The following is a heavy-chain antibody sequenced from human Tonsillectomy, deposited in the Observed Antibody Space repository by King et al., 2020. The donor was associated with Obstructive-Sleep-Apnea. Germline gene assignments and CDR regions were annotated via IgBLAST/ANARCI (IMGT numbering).Heavy chain of an antibody. V-gene: IGHV4-59*01. CDR3: ARDSGIFYFFDY. CDR2: ITYSGST. J-gene: IGHJ4*02. CDR1: GGSISSYY. D-gene: IGHD3-10*01. Sequence: QVQLQESGPGLVKPSETLSLTCTVSGGSISSYYWSWIRQPPGKGLEWIGYITYSGSTNYNPSLKSRVTISVDTSKNQFSLKMSSVAAADTALYYCARDSGIFYFFDYWGQGTLVTVSS.